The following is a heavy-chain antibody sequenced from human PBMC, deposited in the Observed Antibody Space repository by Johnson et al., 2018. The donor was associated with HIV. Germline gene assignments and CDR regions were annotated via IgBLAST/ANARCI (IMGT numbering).Heavy chain of an antibody. Sequence: QVQLVESGGGVVQPGRSLRLSCAASGFTFSSYGMNWVRQAPGKGLEWVAFIRYDGSNKYYADSVKGRFTISRDNSKNTLYLQMNSLRAGDTAVYYCARTLGFGTEDAFDIWGQGTMVTVSS. V-gene: IGHV3-33*01. CDR1: GFTFSSYG. D-gene: IGHD3-10*01. J-gene: IGHJ3*02. CDR3: ARTLGFGTEDAFDI. CDR2: IRYDGSNK.